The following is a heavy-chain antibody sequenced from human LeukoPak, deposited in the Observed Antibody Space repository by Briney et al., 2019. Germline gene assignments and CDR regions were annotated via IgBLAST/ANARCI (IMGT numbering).Heavy chain of an antibody. D-gene: IGHD3-3*01. J-gene: IGHJ4*02. V-gene: IGHV4-34*01. CDR1: GGSFSGYY. CDR3: ARGLTIDY. CDR2: INHSGST. Sequence: SSETLSLTCAVYGGSFSGYYWSWIRQPPGKGLEWIGEINHSGSTNYNPSLKSRVTISVDTSKNQFSLKLSSGTAADTAVYYCARGLTIDYWGQGTLVTVSS.